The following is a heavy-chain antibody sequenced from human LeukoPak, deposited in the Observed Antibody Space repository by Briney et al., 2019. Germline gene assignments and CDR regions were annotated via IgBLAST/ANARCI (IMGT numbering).Heavy chain of an antibody. CDR1: GGSISSYY. V-gene: IGHV4-4*07. Sequence: SSETLSLTGTVSGGSISSYYWSWIRQPAGKGLEWIARIYTSGSTNYNTSLKSRVTMSVDTSKNQFSLKLSSVTAADTAVYYCARDLASSGYLDWGQGTLVTVSS. CDR3: ARDLASSGYLD. J-gene: IGHJ4*02. CDR2: IYTSGST. D-gene: IGHD3-22*01.